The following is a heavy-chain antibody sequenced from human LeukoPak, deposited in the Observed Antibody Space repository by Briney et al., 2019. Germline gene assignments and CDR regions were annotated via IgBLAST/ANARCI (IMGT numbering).Heavy chain of an antibody. J-gene: IGHJ3*02. V-gene: IGHV1-18*01. Sequence: GASVKVSCKASGGTFSSYAISWVRQAPGQGLEWMGWINTDNGNTNYAQKFQGRLTMTTDTSTTTAYMELRSLRSDDTAVYYCARGAISSQGFDIWGQGTMVTVSS. D-gene: IGHD3-3*01. CDR1: GGTFSSYA. CDR3: ARGAISSQGFDI. CDR2: INTDNGNT.